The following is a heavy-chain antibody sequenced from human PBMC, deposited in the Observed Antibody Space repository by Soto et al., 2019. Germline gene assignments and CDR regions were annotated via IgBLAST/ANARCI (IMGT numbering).Heavy chain of an antibody. CDR1: NGSVSGYY. CDR3: ARWWKFSANFDY. CDR2: INHSGRT. Sequence: QVQLHQWGAGLLKPSETLSLTCAVHNGSVSGYYWSWIRQPPGKGLEWIGEINHSGRTNYNPSLKSRVTISIDTSKNQFSLEVRSVTAADTAVYYCARWWKFSANFDYWGQGALVTVST. D-gene: IGHD2-15*01. V-gene: IGHV4-34*01. J-gene: IGHJ4*02.